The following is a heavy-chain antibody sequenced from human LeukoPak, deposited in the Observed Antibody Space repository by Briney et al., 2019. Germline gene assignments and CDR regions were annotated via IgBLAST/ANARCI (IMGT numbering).Heavy chain of an antibody. CDR3: ARDLDSPRTAAAGPAFDY. D-gene: IGHD6-13*01. CDR1: GFTFGSYS. Sequence: GGSLRLSCAASGFTFGSYSMNWVRQAPGKGLEWVTSISSSSSYIYYADSVKGRFTISRDNAKNSLYLQMNSLRAEDTAVYYCARDLDSPRTAAAGPAFDYWGQGTLVTVSS. J-gene: IGHJ4*02. V-gene: IGHV3-21*01. CDR2: ISSSSSYI.